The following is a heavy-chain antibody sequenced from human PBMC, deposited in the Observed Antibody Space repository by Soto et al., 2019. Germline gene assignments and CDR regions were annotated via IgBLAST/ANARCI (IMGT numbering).Heavy chain of an antibody. CDR2: IYHSGTT. J-gene: IGHJ4*02. CDR3: VRVYGRSSCFFDS. CDR1: GYSLTGGYH. Sequence: SETLSLTCGVSGYSLTGGYHWGWIRPPPGKGLEWIGTIYHSGTTYYNPSLMSRVTMSVDTSKNQFSLKVTSATAADTAVYFCVRVYGRSSCFFDSWGQGALVTVSS. V-gene: IGHV4-38-2*01. D-gene: IGHD6-6*01.